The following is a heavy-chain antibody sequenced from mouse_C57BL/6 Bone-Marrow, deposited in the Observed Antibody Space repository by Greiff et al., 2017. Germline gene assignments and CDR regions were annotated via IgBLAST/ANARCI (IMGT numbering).Heavy chain of an antibody. Sequence: EVQLQQSGAELVRPGASVKLSCTASGFNIKDDYMHWVKQRPEQGLEWIGWIDPENGDTEYASKFQGKATITADTSSNTAYLQLSSLTSEDTAVYYCTTTLRQVPDWGQGTTLTVSS. D-gene: IGHD2-12*01. CDR2: IDPENGDT. V-gene: IGHV14-4*01. CDR1: GFNIKDDY. CDR3: TTTLRQVPD. J-gene: IGHJ2*01.